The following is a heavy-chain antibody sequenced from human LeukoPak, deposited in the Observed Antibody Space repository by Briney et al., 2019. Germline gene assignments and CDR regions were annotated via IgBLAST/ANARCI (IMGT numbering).Heavy chain of an antibody. CDR2: ISAYNGNT. Sequence: ASVKVSCKASGYTFTSYGISWVRQAPGQGLEWIGWISAYNGNTNYAQKLQGRVTMTTDTSTSTAYMELSSLRSDDTAVYYSARDSETYYYDGSGYYFDYWGQGTLVTVSS. CDR3: ARDSETYYYDGSGYYFDY. V-gene: IGHV1-18*01. D-gene: IGHD3-22*01. CDR1: GYTFTSYG. J-gene: IGHJ4*02.